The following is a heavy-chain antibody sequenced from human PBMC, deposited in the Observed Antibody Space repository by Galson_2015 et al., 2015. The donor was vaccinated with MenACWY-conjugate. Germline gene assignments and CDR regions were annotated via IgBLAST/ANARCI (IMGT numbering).Heavy chain of an antibody. J-gene: IGHJ4*02. CDR1: GGSITSHY. CDR2: IYHSGTT. D-gene: IGHD6-19*01. V-gene: IGHV4-59*11. CDR3: ARPPSRRSSSVDY. Sequence: ETLSLTCSVSGGSITSHYWSWVRQPPGKGLEWIGYIYHSGTTNYSPSLKSRVTISVDTSKNQFSLKLSSVSAADTAVYYCARPPSRRSSSVDYWGQGTLVTVSS.